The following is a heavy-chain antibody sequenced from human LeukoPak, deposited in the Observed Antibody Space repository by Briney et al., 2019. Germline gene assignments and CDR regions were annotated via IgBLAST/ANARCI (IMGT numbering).Heavy chain of an antibody. V-gene: IGHV3-11*01. CDR2: MSGSGI. CDR1: RFTFSDHN. D-gene: IGHD1-1*01. CDR3: ARRSLTTGGHAFDV. J-gene: IGHJ3*01. Sequence: GASLGLSCAATRFTFSDHNMGWMRQAPGKGLEWTSYMSGSGIYYADSVKGRFTISRDNAKNSLYLQMSSLRAEDSAVYFCARRSLTTGGHAFDVWGQGTLVTVSS.